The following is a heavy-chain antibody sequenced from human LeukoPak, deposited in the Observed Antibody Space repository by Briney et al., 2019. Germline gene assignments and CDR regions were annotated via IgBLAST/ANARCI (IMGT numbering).Heavy chain of an antibody. D-gene: IGHD5-24*01. J-gene: IGHJ4*02. V-gene: IGHV3-21*01. CDR1: GFTFRDYW. CDR2: ISSSSSYI. CDR3: ASRDGYNFGY. Sequence: PGGSLRLSCAASGFTFRDYWMSWVRQAPGKGLEWVSSISSSSSYIYYADSVKGRFTISRDNAKNSLYLQMNSLRAEDTAVYYCASRDGYNFGYWGQGTLVTVSS.